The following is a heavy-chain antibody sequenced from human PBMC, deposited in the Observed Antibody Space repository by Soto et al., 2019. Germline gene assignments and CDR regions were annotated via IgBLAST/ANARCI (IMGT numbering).Heavy chain of an antibody. CDR3: ARVTYYYGSSLRGLTGY. V-gene: IGHV4-34*01. D-gene: IGHD3-10*01. Sequence: QVQLQQWGAGLLKPSETLSLTCAVYGGSFSGYYWSWIRQPPGKGLEWIGEINHSGSTNYNPSLKSRVTISVATSKNQFSLKLSSVTAADTAVYYCARVTYYYGSSLRGLTGYWGQGTLVTVSS. CDR2: INHSGST. CDR1: GGSFSGYY. J-gene: IGHJ4*02.